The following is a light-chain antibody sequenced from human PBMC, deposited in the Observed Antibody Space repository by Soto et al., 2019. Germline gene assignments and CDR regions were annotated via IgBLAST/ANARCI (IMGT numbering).Light chain of an antibody. CDR2: WAS. Sequence: DIVMTQSPDSLAVSLGERATFNCKSSQSVFSSSNYRNYLAWYQQKPRQSPKLLIYWASTRESGVPDRFSGSGSGTDFTRTISNLQAEDVAVYYCQQYYSSPPTFGQGTKVEIK. V-gene: IGKV4-1*01. CDR3: QQYYSSPPT. CDR1: QSVFSSSNYRNY. J-gene: IGKJ1*01.